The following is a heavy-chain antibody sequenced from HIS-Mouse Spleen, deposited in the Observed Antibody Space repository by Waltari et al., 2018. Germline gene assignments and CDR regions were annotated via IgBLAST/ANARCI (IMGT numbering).Heavy chain of an antibody. CDR3: ARDRELYFDY. J-gene: IGHJ4*02. CDR1: GGSISSSSYY. V-gene: IGHV4-39*07. CDR2: IYYSGRT. Sequence: QLQLQESGPGLVKPSETLSLTCTVSGGSISSSSYYWGWIRQPPGKGLEWIGSIYYSGRTYYNPSLKSRDTISVDTSKNQFSLKLSSVTAADTAVYYCARDRELYFDYWGQGTPVTVSS. D-gene: IGHD1-26*01.